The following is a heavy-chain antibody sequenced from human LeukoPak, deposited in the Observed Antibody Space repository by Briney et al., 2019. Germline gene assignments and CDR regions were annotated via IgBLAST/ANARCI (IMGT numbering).Heavy chain of an antibody. CDR1: GYTFTGYY. D-gene: IGHD1-26*01. CDR2: INPNSGGT. Sequence: GASVKVSCKASGYTFTGYYMHWVRQAPGQGLEWMGWINPNSGGTNYAQKFQGRVTMTRDTSISTAYMELSRLSSDDTAVYYCSRVRRWELLSLDYWGQGTLVTVSS. V-gene: IGHV1-2*02. CDR3: SRVRRWELLSLDY. J-gene: IGHJ4*02.